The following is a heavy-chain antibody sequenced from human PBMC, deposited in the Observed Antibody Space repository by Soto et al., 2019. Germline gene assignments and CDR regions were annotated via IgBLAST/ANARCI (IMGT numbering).Heavy chain of an antibody. CDR2: INAGNGNT. V-gene: IGHV1-3*01. D-gene: IGHD2-2*01. CDR3: ARAGGEGYCSSTSCPRRAFDI. J-gene: IGHJ3*02. CDR1: GYTFTSYA. Sequence: ASVKVSCKASGYTFTSYAMHWVRQAPGQRLEWMGWINAGNGNTKYSQKFQGRVTITRDTSASTAYMELSSLRSEDTAVYYCARAGGEGYCSSTSCPRRAFDIWGQGTMVTVSS.